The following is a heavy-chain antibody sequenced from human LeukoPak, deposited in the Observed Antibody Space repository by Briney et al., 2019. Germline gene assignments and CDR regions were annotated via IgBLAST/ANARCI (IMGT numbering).Heavy chain of an antibody. V-gene: IGHV1-69*13. CDR2: IIPIFGTA. D-gene: IGHD5-18*01. Sequence: ASVKVSCKASGGTFSSYAISWVRQAPGQGLEWMGGIIPIFGTANYAQKFQGRVTITADESTSTAYMELSRLKSDDTAVYYCAKDGGRGFNYGLYYFDHWGQGTLVTVSS. J-gene: IGHJ4*02. CDR3: AKDGGRGFNYGLYYFDH. CDR1: GGTFSSYA.